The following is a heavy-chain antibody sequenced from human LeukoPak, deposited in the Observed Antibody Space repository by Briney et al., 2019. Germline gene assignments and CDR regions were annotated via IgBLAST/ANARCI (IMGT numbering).Heavy chain of an antibody. CDR2: INPNSGGT. J-gene: IGHJ4*02. D-gene: IGHD6-13*01. CDR1: GYTFTGYY. Sequence: ASVKVSCKASGYTFTGYYMHWVRQAPGQGLEWMGWINPNSGGTSYAQKFQGRVTMTRDTTISTAYMELSRLRSDDTAVYYCGRAAAPEWGDYWGQGTLVTVSS. CDR3: GRAAAPEWGDY. V-gene: IGHV1-2*02.